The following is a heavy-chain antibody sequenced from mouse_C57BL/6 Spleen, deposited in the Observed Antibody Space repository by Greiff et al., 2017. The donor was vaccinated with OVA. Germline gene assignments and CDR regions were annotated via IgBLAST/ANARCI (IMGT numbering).Heavy chain of an antibody. CDR2: ISGGGGNT. CDR3: AREQFAY. J-gene: IGHJ3*01. CDR1: GFTFSSYT. Sequence: EVQLVESGGGLVKPGGSLKLSCAASGFTFSSYTMSWVRQTPEKRLEWVATISGGGGNTYYPDSVKGRFTISRDNAKNTLYLQMSSLRSEDTALYYCAREQFAYGGQGTLVIVSA. V-gene: IGHV5-9*01.